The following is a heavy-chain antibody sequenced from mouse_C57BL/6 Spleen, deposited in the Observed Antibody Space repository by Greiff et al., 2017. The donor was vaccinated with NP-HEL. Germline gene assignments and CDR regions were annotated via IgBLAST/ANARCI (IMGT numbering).Heavy chain of an antibody. CDR3: ASNYDSAWFAY. J-gene: IGHJ3*01. CDR2: ISSGSSTI. Sequence: EVHLVESGGGLVKPGGSLKLSCAASGFTFSDYGMHWVRQAPEKGLEWVAYISSGSSTIYYADTVKGRFTISSDNAKNTLFLQMTSLRSEDTAMYYCASNYDSAWFAYWGQGTLVTVSA. V-gene: IGHV5-17*01. D-gene: IGHD2-4*01. CDR1: GFTFSDYG.